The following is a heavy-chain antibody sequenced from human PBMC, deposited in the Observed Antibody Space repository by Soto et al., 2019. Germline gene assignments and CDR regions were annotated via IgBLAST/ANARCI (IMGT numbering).Heavy chain of an antibody. J-gene: IGHJ4*02. Sequence: QVQLVQSGAEVKKPGSSVKVSCKASGGTFSSYAISWVRQAPGQGLEWMGGFIPIFGTANYAQKFQGRVTITADESTSTAYMELSSLRSEDTAVYYCARERKDYYDSSGYYYDYWGQGTLVTVSS. D-gene: IGHD3-22*01. CDR2: FIPIFGTA. CDR3: ARERKDYYDSSGYYYDY. CDR1: GGTFSSYA. V-gene: IGHV1-69*01.